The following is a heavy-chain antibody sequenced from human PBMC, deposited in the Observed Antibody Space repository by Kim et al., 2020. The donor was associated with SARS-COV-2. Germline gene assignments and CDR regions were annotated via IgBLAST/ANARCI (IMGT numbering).Heavy chain of an antibody. J-gene: IGHJ6*02. Sequence: SVKVSCKASGGTFSSYAISWVRQAPGQGLEWMGGIIPIFGTANYAQKFQGRVTITADESTSTAYMELSSLRSEDTAVYYCARDSRTILGSGLPYYYYYGMDVWGQGTTVTVSS. CDR1: GGTFSSYA. V-gene: IGHV1-69*13. CDR2: IIPIFGTA. CDR3: ARDSRTILGSGLPYYYYYGMDV. D-gene: IGHD3-10*01.